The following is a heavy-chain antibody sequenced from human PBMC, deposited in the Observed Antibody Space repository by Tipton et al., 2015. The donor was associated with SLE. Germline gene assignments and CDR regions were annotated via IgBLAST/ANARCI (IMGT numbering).Heavy chain of an antibody. CDR2: AFPSGST. D-gene: IGHD3-9*01. Sequence: TLSLTCAVPGFSLSNGKYWGGLRQPPGKGVDWIGFAFPSGSTYYNPSLKSRVTMSLDTSKNLLFVNLRSVTAADTAMYYCARGTYYDILDGFSFDVWGHGTLVTVSS. J-gene: IGHJ3*01. V-gene: IGHV4-38-2*01. CDR3: ARGTYYDILDGFSFDV. CDR1: GFSLSNGKY.